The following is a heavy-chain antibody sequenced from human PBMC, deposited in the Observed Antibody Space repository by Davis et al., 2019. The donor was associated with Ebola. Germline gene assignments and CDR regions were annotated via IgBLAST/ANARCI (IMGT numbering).Heavy chain of an antibody. V-gene: IGHV1-69*13. CDR2: IIPIFRTA. D-gene: IGHD3-10*01. CDR1: GYTFTSYA. Sequence: AASVKVSCKASGYTFTSYAMNWVRQAPGQGLEWMGGIIPIFRTANYAQKFQGRVTINADESMELRNLRSDDTAVYYCARDSGYSDYWGQGTLVTVSS. J-gene: IGHJ4*02. CDR3: ARDSGYSDY.